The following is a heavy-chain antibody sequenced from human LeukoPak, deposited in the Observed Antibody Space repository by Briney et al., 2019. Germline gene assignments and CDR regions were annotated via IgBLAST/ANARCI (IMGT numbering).Heavy chain of an antibody. J-gene: IGHJ4*02. Sequence: PSETLSLTCTVSGGSISSYYWSWIRQPPGKGLEWIGYIYYSGSTNYNPSLKSRVTISVDTSKNQFSLKLSSVTAADTAVYYCARDPTAGYWGQGTLVTVSS. CDR3: ARDPTAGY. D-gene: IGHD6-13*01. V-gene: IGHV4-59*12. CDR2: IYYSGST. CDR1: GGSISSYY.